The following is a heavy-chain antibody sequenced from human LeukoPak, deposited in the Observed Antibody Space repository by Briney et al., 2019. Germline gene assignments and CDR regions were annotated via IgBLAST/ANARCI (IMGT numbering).Heavy chain of an antibody. CDR3: ARVTDYYGSGSWGSGFDY. J-gene: IGHJ4*02. CDR2: INPNSGGT. D-gene: IGHD3-10*01. Sequence: GASVKVSCKASGYTFTGYYMHWVRQAPGQGLEWMGWINPNSGGTNYAQKLQGRVTMTTDTSTSTAYMELRSLRSDDTAVYYCARVTDYYGSGSWGSGFDYWGQGTLVTVSS. V-gene: IGHV1-2*02. CDR1: GYTFTGYY.